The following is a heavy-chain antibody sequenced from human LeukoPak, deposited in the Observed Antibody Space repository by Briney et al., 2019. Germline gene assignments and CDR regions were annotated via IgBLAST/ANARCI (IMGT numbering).Heavy chain of an antibody. CDR3: ARIYDSSGYYPTGPIDC. CDR2: ICYSGTT. J-gene: IGHJ4*02. CDR1: GGSISSYY. V-gene: IGHV4-59*01. Sequence: SETLSLTCTVSGGSISSYYWSWIRQPPGKGLEWVGYICYSGTTNYNPSLKSRVTISVDTSKNQFSLKLSSVTAADTAVYYCARIYDSSGYYPTGPIDCWGQGTLVTVSS. D-gene: IGHD3-22*01.